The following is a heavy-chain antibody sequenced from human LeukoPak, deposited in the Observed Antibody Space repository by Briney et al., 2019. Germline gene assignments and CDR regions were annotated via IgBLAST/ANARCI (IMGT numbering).Heavy chain of an antibody. Sequence: PSETLSLTCAVYGGSFSGYYWSWIRQPPGKGLEWIGEINHSGSTNYNPSLKSRVTISVDTSKNQFSLKLSSVTAADTAVYYCARLATVRYYFDYWGQGTLVTVSS. CDR2: INHSGST. CDR1: GGSFSGYY. D-gene: IGHD4-17*01. J-gene: IGHJ4*02. CDR3: ARLATVRYYFDY. V-gene: IGHV4-34*01.